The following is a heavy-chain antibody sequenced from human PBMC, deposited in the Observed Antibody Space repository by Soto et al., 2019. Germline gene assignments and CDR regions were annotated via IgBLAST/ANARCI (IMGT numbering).Heavy chain of an antibody. J-gene: IGHJ4*02. CDR2: ISYDGSNK. CDR3: ARAHLYSYGHPPGY. V-gene: IGHV3-30-3*01. CDR1: GFTFSSYA. Sequence: QVQLVESGGGVVQPGRSLRLSCAASGFTFSSYAMHWVRQAPGKGLEWVAVISYDGSNKYYADSVKGRFTISRDNSKNTLYLQMNSLRAEDTAVYYCARAHLYSYGHPPGYWGQGTLVTVSS. D-gene: IGHD5-18*01.